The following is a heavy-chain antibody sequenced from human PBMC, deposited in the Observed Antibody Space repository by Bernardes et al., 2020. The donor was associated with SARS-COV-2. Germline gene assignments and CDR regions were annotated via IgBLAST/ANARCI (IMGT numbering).Heavy chain of an antibody. V-gene: IGHV3-7*01. CDR2: IKGDGSQQ. Sequence: GGSLRLSCAASGFTFSSSWMSWVRQAPGKGLEWVANIKGDGSQQSSADSLGGRFTISRDNAKNFLYLQMDNLRVADTAVYFCARIDDVTGRDHWGQGTLGTVSS. J-gene: IGHJ4*02. CDR3: ARIDDVTGRDH. CDR1: GFTFSSSW. D-gene: IGHD3-9*01.